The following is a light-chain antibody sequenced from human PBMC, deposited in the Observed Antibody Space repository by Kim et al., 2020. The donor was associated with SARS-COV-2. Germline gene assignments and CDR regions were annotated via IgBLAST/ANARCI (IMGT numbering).Light chain of an antibody. Sequence: EIVLTQSPATLSLSPGERATLSCRASQSVSSYLAWYQQKPGQAPRLLIYDASSRATGIPARFSGSGSGTDFTLTISSLEPEDFAVYYCQQRSNWSWTFGQGTTVEIK. CDR3: QQRSNWSWT. CDR1: QSVSSY. J-gene: IGKJ1*01. V-gene: IGKV3-11*01. CDR2: DAS.